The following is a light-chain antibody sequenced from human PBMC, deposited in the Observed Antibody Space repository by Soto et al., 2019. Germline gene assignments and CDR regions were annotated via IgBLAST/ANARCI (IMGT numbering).Light chain of an antibody. Sequence: EIVLTQSPGTLSLSPGERATLSCRASQSVSSSYLAWYQQKPGQAPRLLIYGASSRATGIPDRFSGSGSGTDFTLTISRLEPEEFAVYYCQQYGSSPQTFGQGTKVEIQ. V-gene: IGKV3-20*01. J-gene: IGKJ1*01. CDR1: QSVSSSY. CDR3: QQYGSSPQT. CDR2: GAS.